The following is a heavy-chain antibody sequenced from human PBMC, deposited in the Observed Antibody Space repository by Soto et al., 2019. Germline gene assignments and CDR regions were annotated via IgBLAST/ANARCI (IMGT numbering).Heavy chain of an antibody. CDR3: ARGDYNDYFDF. CDR1: GVSINTGGYS. CDR2: IYQSGST. Sequence: QVQLQESGPGLVKPSQTLSLTCAVSGVSINTGGYSWNWIRLSPGKALEWMGHIYQSGSTYYKPSLKGRITISVDMSNNDFSLEVTSVTPADTAVYFCARGDYNDYFDFWGQGALVTVSS. D-gene: IGHD4-4*01. V-gene: IGHV4-30-2*06. J-gene: IGHJ4*02.